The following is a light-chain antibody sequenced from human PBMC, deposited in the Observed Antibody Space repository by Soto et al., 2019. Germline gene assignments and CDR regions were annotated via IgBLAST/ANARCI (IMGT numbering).Light chain of an antibody. Sequence: EIVLTQSPATLSVSTGERATLSCRASQSVSGNLAWYQQKPGQAPRLLIYGASTKATGIPARFSGSGSGTEFTLTISSRQSEDFALYYCQHYNNWPLTFGGGTKVDIK. J-gene: IGKJ4*01. CDR2: GAS. V-gene: IGKV3-15*01. CDR1: QSVSGN. CDR3: QHYNNWPLT.